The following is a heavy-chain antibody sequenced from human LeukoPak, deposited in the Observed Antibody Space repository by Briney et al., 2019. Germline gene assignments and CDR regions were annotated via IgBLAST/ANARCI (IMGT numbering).Heavy chain of an antibody. CDR3: ARLPSGDTAMLTAGLGY. Sequence: PGGSLRLSCAASGFTFSSYTMNWVRQAPGKGLEWVPSISGSGSYIYYADSVKGRFTISRDNAKNSLYLQMNSLRAEDTAVYYCARLPSGDTAMLTAGLGYWGQGTLVTVSS. D-gene: IGHD5-18*01. CDR1: GFTFSSYT. CDR2: ISGSGSYI. V-gene: IGHV3-21*01. J-gene: IGHJ4*02.